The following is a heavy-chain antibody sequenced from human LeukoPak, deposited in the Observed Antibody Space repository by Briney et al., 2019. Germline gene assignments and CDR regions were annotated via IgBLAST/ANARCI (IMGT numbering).Heavy chain of an antibody. CDR3: ARVASPRRGGYYYYYMDV. Sequence: PSETLSLTCAVYDKSFSGYYWSWIRQPPGKGLEWIGEINHSGSTNYNPSLKSRVTISVDTSKNQCSLRLSSVTAADTAVYYCARVASPRRGGYYYYYMDVWGKGTTVTVSS. V-gene: IGHV4-34*01. CDR2: INHSGST. D-gene: IGHD3-16*01. J-gene: IGHJ6*03. CDR1: DKSFSGYY.